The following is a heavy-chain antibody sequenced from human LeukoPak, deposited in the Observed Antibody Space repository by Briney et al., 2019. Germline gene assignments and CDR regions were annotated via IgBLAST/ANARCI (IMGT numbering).Heavy chain of an antibody. D-gene: IGHD2-2*01. Sequence: SETLSLTCTVSGGSISSYYWSWIRQPPGKGLEWIGYIYYSGSTNYNPSLKSRVTISVDTSKNQFSLKLSSVTAADTAVYYCAVSGYCSSTSCLWTFDYWGQGTLVTVSS. J-gene: IGHJ4*02. CDR1: GGSISSYY. V-gene: IGHV4-59*01. CDR3: AVSGYCSSTSCLWTFDY. CDR2: IYYSGST.